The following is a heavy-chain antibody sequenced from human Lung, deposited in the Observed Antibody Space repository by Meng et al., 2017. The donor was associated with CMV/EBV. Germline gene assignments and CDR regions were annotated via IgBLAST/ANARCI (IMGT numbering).Heavy chain of an antibody. CDR3: ARASYGSGSPLGESWFDP. Sequence: QRQDAGPGPVKLSKTTPLAYTDSGGSISRGGYSWSWTRQHPGKGLEWIGYIHSSGSTYYNPSYRSRLNISVETSKNKFSRKLSSVTAADTAVYYCARASYGSGSPLGESWFDPWGKGTLVTVSS. CDR2: IHSSGST. D-gene: IGHD3-10*01. J-gene: IGHJ5*02. CDR1: GGSISRGGYS. V-gene: IGHV4-31*03.